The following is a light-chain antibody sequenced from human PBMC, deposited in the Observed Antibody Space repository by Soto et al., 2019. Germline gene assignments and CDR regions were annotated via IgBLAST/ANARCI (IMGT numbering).Light chain of an antibody. J-gene: IGKJ4*02. CDR2: WAS. CDR3: HQYYSPPLA. CDR1: QSVLYSSNNKNY. Sequence: DIVMTQSPDSLAGSPGERATINCKSSQSVLYSSNNKNYLAWYQQKPGQPPQLLIYWASTRESGVPDRFSGSGSGTDFILTISSLQAEDVAVYYCHQYYSPPLAFGGGTKVEIK. V-gene: IGKV4-1*01.